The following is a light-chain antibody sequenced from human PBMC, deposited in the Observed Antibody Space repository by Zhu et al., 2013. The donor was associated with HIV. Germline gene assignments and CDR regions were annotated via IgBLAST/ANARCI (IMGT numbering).Light chain of an antibody. CDR2: SAS. Sequence: EIVMTQSPATLSVSPGERATLSCRASQSISRYLAWFQQKPGQPPRLLIYSASTRATGIPARFSGSGSGTEFTLTISSLQSEDFAVYSCQQYNNWPPFTFGPGTKVDIK. J-gene: IGKJ3*01. CDR1: QSISRY. CDR3: QQYNNWPPFT. V-gene: IGKV3-15*01.